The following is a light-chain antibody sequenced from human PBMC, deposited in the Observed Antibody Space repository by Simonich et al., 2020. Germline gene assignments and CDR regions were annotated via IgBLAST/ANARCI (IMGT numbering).Light chain of an antibody. CDR1: QSISSY. J-gene: IGKJ1*01. V-gene: IGKV1-9*01. CDR2: AAS. Sequence: DIQMTQSPSSLSASVGERVTITCRASQSISSYLAWYQQKPGKAPELLIYAASTLQSGDPSRFSGSGSGTDFTLTISSLQPDDFATYYCQQYNSYSRTFGQGTKVEIK. CDR3: QQYNSYSRT.